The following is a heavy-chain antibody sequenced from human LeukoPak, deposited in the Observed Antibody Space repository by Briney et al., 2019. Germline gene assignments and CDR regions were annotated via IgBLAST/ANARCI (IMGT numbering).Heavy chain of an antibody. J-gene: IGHJ4*01. CDR2: IYPGDSDT. CDR3: AKLQRKLELPYYLDY. D-gene: IGHD1-7*01. Sequence: GESPKIPCKGSGYSFTSYCYGWVRQMPGKGLEGMGSIYPGDSDTRYSPSFQGQVTISADKSISTAYLQWSSLKASDTAMYYCAKLQRKLELPYYLDYWGQGTLVTVSS. CDR1: GYSFTSYC. V-gene: IGHV5-51*01.